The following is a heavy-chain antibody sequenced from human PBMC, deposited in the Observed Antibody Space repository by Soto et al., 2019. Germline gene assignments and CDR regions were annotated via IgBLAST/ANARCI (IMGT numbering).Heavy chain of an antibody. CDR1: GGTFSSYA. CDR2: IIPIFGTA. CDR3: ADDYYDTSGYYFDY. V-gene: IGHV1-69*13. D-gene: IGHD3-22*01. J-gene: IGHJ4*02. Sequence: GASVKVSCKASGGTFSSYAITWVRQAPGQGLEWMGGIIPIFGTANYAQKFQGRVTITADESTSTAYMELSSLRSEDTAVYYCADDYYDTSGYYFDYWGQGTLVTVSS.